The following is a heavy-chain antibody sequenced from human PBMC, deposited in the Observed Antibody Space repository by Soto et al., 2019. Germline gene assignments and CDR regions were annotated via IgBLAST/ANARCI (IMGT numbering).Heavy chain of an antibody. CDR2: IYSGGST. J-gene: IGHJ4*02. D-gene: IGHD6-6*01. CDR1: GFTVSSNY. CDR3: ARDLRSIAARPMEIYDY. Sequence: GGSLRLSCAASGFTVSSNYMSWVRQAPGKGLEWVSVIYSGGSTYYADSVRGRFTISRDNSKNTLYLQMNSLRAEDTAVYYCARDLRSIAARPMEIYDYWGQGTLVTVSS. V-gene: IGHV3-66*01.